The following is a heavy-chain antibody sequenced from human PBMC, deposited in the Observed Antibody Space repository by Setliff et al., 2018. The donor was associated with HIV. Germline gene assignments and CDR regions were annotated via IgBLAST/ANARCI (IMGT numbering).Heavy chain of an antibody. CDR3: ARDRLYCSRGSCYPNWFDS. CDR2: ISPHSGAT. D-gene: IGHD2-15*01. V-gene: IGHV1-2*02. J-gene: IGHJ5*01. Sequence: ASVKVSCKSSGHTLSGYFILWVRQAPGQGPEWMGWISPHSGATNYAQKFQGRVTLTRDASITTAYMELNSLRSDDTAMYYCARDRLYCSRGSCYPNWFDSWGQGTLVTVSS. CDR1: GHTLSGYF.